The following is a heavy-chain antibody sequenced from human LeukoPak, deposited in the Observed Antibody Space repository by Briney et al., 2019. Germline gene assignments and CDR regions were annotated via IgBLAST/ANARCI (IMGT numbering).Heavy chain of an antibody. CDR3: ARRAGAYSHPYDY. J-gene: IGHJ4*02. Sequence: PGGSLRLSCAASGFIFSDYYMSWIRQAPGKGLEWVSYISSSGSTMYYTDSVKGRFTISRDNSKNTLYLRMNSLRAEDTAVYYCARRAGAYSHPYDYWGQGTLVTVSS. V-gene: IGHV3-11*01. CDR1: GFIFSDYY. D-gene: IGHD4/OR15-4a*01. CDR2: ISSSGSTM.